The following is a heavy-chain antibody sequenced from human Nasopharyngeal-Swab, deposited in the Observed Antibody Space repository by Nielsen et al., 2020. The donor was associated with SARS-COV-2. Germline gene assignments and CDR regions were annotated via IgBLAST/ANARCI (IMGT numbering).Heavy chain of an antibody. V-gene: IGHV6-1*01. D-gene: IGHD1-1*01. CDR2: AYYRSKWYN. CDR3: ARGTGPTYYFDY. Sequence: SQPLSLTCAISGDSVSSNSAAWNWIRQSPSRGLEWLGRAYYRSKWYNDYAVSVKSRITINPDTSKNQFSLQLNSVTPEDTAVYYCARGTGPTYYFDYWGQGTLVTVSS. CDR1: GDSVSSNSAA. J-gene: IGHJ4*02.